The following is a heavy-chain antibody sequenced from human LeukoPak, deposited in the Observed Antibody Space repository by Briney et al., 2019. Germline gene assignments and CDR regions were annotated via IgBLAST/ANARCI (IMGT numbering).Heavy chain of an antibody. CDR1: GYTFTSYG. CDR3: ARVLQFSTVTTYDAFDI. Sequence: ASVKFSCKASGYTFTSYGISWVRQAPGQGLEWMGWINPNSGGTNYAQKFQGRVTMTRDTSISTAYMELSRLRSDDTAVYYCARVLQFSTVTTYDAFDIWGQGTMVTVSS. V-gene: IGHV1-2*02. J-gene: IGHJ3*02. CDR2: INPNSGGT. D-gene: IGHD4-11*01.